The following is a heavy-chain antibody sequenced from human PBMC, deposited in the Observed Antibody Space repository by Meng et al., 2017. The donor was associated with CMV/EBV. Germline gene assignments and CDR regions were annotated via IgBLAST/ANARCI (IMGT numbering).Heavy chain of an antibody. Sequence: ASVKVSCKASGYTFTGYYMHWVRQAPGQGLEWMGWINPNSGGTNYAQKFQGRVTMTRDTSISTAYMELSRLRSDDTAVYYCASLYYDFWSGSPPRGWFDPWGQGTLVTVSS. CDR1: GYTFTGYY. CDR3: ASLYYDFWSGSPPRGWFDP. CDR2: INPNSGGT. J-gene: IGHJ5*02. V-gene: IGHV1-2*02. D-gene: IGHD3-3*01.